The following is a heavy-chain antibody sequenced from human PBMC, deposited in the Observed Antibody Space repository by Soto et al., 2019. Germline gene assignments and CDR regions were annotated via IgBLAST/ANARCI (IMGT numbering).Heavy chain of an antibody. CDR1: GYTFTSYD. J-gene: IGHJ3*02. Sequence: QVQLVQSGAEVKKPGASVKVSCKASGYTFTSYDIDWVRQATGQGLEWMAWMNPNSGNTGYAQKFQGRVTMTRDTSASRAYMELSGLSSEDTAVYYCARGHYYDTSGHYVFDPFDTWGQGTQVTVSS. CDR3: ARGHYYDTSGHYVFDPFDT. CDR2: MNPNSGNT. V-gene: IGHV1-8*01. D-gene: IGHD3-22*01.